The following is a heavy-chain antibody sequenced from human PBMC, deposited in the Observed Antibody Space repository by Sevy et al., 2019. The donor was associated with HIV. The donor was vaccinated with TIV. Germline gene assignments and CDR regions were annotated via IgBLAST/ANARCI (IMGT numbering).Heavy chain of an antibody. CDR3: ARAPSGSQGPGQYFHH. CDR2: ITPNNGNT. CDR1: GYTFTNYH. V-gene: IGHV1-18*01. D-gene: IGHD1-26*01. J-gene: IGHJ1*01. Sequence: ATVKVSCKASGYTFTNYHITWVRQAPRQGLERMGWITPNNGNTNYARRLQGRVTMTTDTSTATAYMELRNLRSDDTAVYFCARAPSGSQGPGQYFHHWGQGTLVTVSS.